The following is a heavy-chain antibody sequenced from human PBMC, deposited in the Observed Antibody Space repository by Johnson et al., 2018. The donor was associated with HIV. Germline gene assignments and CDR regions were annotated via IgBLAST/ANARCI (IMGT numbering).Heavy chain of an antibody. CDR2: ISSSGNTI. CDR3: GRGDGSYYRDGFDI. D-gene: IGHD1-26*01. V-gene: IGHV3-11*04. CDR1: GFTFSDYY. J-gene: IGHJ3*02. Sequence: QVQLLESGGGLVKPGGSLKLSCAASGFTFSDYYMSWIRQAPGKGLEWISYISSSGNTIYYTDSVKGRFTISRDNVKNTLFVQMNSLRAEDTAVYYCGRGDGSYYRDGFDIWGQGTVVTVSS.